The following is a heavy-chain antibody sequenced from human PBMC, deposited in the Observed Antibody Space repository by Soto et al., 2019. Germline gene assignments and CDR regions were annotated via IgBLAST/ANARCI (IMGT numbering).Heavy chain of an antibody. CDR2: IYFSGST. CDR1: GGAVYADGYY. Sequence: SETLSLTCTVSGGAVYADGYYWGWIRQPPGKGLEWIGNIYFSGSTYYNPSLESRVTISVDTSKNQFYLKLSSVTAADTAVYYCAREWFAEYNWFDPWGQGTLVTVSS. CDR3: AREWFAEYNWFDP. D-gene: IGHD3-10*01. J-gene: IGHJ5*02. V-gene: IGHV4-39*02.